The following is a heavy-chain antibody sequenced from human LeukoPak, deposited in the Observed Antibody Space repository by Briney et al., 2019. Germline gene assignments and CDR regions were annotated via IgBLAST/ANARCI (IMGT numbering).Heavy chain of an antibody. Sequence: GESLKISCKAFGYTFTTYFIAWVRQLPGKGLEWMGIILPGGSDIRYSPSFEGQVTISAERSISTAYLQWSSLEASDTAMYFCARWVGANVGAEKFDIWGQGTMVTVSS. J-gene: IGHJ3*02. CDR3: ARWVGANVGAEKFDI. CDR1: GYTFTTYF. V-gene: IGHV5-51*01. D-gene: IGHD4/OR15-4a*01. CDR2: ILPGGSDI.